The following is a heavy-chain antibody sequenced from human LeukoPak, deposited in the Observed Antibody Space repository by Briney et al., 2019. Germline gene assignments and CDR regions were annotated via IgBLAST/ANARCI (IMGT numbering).Heavy chain of an antibody. D-gene: IGHD6-13*01. Sequence: PGGSLRLSCAASGLSFSTYSMNWVRQAPGKGLEWVSSISSSSIYRYYADSVKGRFTISRDNAKKSLYLQMNSLRAEDTAVYYCAKDPLSSSSFDYWGQGTLVTVSS. J-gene: IGHJ4*02. CDR3: AKDPLSSSSFDY. CDR2: ISSSSIYR. V-gene: IGHV3-21*01. CDR1: GLSFSTYS.